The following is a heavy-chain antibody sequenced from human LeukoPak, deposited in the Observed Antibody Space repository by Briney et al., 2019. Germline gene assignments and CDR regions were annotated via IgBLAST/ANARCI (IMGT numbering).Heavy chain of an antibody. CDR3: ARNNGMDV. CDR1: GFALSSHW. V-gene: IGHV3-7*03. CDR2: VNRDGSET. J-gene: IGHJ6*02. Sequence: GGSLRLSCAASGFALSSHWMTWVRQVPGRGPEWVANVNRDGSETYYLDSVKGRFTISKDNAKNPLYLQMNSLRAEDTALYHCARNNGMDVWGQGTTVIVSS.